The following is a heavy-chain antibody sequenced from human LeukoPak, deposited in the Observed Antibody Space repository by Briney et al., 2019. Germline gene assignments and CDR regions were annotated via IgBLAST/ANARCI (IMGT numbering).Heavy chain of an antibody. D-gene: IGHD3-22*01. CDR2: TYYSGST. V-gene: IGHV4-30-4*01. CDR1: GGSISSGDYY. Sequence: SETLSLTCTVSGGSISSGDYYWSWFRQPPGKGLEWIGYTYYSGSTYYNPSLKSRVTISVDTSKNQFSLKLSSVTAADTAVYYXXXXVYYDSSGSLDYWGQGTLVTVSS. CDR3: XXXVYYDSSGSLDY. J-gene: IGHJ4*02.